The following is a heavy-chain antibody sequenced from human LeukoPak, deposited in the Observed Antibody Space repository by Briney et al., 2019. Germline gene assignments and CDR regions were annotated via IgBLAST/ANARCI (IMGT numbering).Heavy chain of an antibody. CDR3: AGKVVTAIASNYYFDY. CDR1: GGTFSSYA. V-gene: IGHV1-69*05. D-gene: IGHD2-21*02. J-gene: IGHJ4*02. CDR2: IIPIFGTA. Sequence: SVKVSCKASGGTFSSYAMSWVRQAPEQGLEWMGRIIPIFGTANYAQKFQGRVTITTDESTSTAYMELSSLRSEDTAVYYCAGKVVTAIASNYYFDYWGQGTLFTVSS.